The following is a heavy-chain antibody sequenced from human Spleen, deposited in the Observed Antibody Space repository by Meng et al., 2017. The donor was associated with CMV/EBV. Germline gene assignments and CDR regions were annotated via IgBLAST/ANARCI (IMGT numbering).Heavy chain of an antibody. J-gene: IGHJ6*02. CDR2: IKQDGSEK. CDR1: GFTFSSYW. CDR3: ARDSKWELVRGDGYYYGMDV. Sequence: GESLKISCAASGFTFSSYWMSWVRQAPGKGLEWVANIKQDGSEKYYVDSVKGRFTISRDNAKNSLYLQMNSLRAEDTAVYYCARDSKWELVRGDGYYYGMDVWGQGTTVTVSS. D-gene: IGHD1-26*01. V-gene: IGHV3-7*01.